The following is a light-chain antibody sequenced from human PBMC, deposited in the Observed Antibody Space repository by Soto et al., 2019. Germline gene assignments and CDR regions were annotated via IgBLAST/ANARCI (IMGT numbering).Light chain of an antibody. V-gene: IGKV1-5*01. J-gene: IGKJ1*01. CDR3: QQYNTYST. Sequence: PMTPSPSNVTESVEGRVTITCRASQSISSWLAWYQQKPGKAPKLLIYDASSLENGVPSRFSGSGSGTEFTLTISSLQPDDFATYYCQQYNTYSTFGQGTIVDIK. CDR2: DAS. CDR1: QSISSW.